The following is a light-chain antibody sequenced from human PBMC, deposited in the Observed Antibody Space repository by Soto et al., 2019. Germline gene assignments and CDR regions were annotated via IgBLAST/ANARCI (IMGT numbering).Light chain of an antibody. CDR1: RVVFGRYNL. V-gene: IGLV2-23*02. CDR3: CSYGGFSTFVI. J-gene: IGLJ2*01. Sequence: QSARTQLASFLGSPGRWITISGMGTRVVFGRYNLFSWYQHHPGKAPKVVIYEATKRPSGVSGRFSGSKSGNTASLTISGLQADDEAHYYCCSYGGFSTFVIFGXXTXLTVL. CDR2: EAT.